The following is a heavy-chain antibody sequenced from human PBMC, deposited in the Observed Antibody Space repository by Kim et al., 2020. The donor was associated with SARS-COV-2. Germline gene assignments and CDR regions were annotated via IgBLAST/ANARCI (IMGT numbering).Heavy chain of an antibody. D-gene: IGHD4-17*01. V-gene: IGHV3-66*01. CDR3: ARDPYGAPPHY. CDR2: IYSGGST. CDR1: GFTVSNNY. Sequence: GGSLRLSCAASGFTVSNNYMSWVRQAPGKGLEWVSIIYSGGSTYYTDSVKGRFTISRDTSKNTLYLQMNSLRADDTAVYYCARDPYGAPPHYWGQGTLVTVSS. J-gene: IGHJ4*02.